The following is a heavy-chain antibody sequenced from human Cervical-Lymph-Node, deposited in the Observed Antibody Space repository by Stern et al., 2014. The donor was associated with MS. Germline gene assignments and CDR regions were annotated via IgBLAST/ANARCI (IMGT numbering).Heavy chain of an antibody. J-gene: IGHJ4*02. Sequence: VQLVQSGAEVKKPGESLKISCKLSGYSFTIYYIAWVRQMPGKGLEWMGVIYPYDSDTAYSPSFQGQVTISADKSIPTACLQWSSLRASDTAMYYCARHVQGFDYWGQGTLVTVSP. CDR1: GYSFTIYY. V-gene: IGHV5-51*01. CDR2: IYPYDSDT. CDR3: ARHVQGFDY.